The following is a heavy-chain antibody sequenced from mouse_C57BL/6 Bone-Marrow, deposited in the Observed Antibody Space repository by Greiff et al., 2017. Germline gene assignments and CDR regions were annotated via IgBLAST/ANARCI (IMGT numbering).Heavy chain of an antibody. Sequence: VQLQQSGAELVKPGASVKMSCKASGYTFTTYPIEWMKQNHGQSLEWIGNFHPYNDDTKYNEKFKGKDTLTVEKSSSTVYLELSRLTSVDSAVYYCARGGNYGRYDFDYWGQGTTLTVSA. CDR2: FHPYNDDT. J-gene: IGHJ2*01. V-gene: IGHV1-47*01. CDR3: ARGGNYGRYDFDY. CDR1: GYTFTTYP. D-gene: IGHD2-1*01.